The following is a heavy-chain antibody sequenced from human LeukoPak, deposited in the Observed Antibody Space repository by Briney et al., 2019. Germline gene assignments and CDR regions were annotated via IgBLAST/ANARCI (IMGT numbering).Heavy chain of an antibody. CDR2: ISGSGGST. D-gene: IGHD3-22*01. V-gene: IGHV3-23*01. J-gene: IGHJ3*02. CDR3: AKDSAEPDYYDSSGFYPDAFDI. CDR1: GFTFSSYA. Sequence: GGSLRLSCAASGFTFSSYAMSWVRQAPGKGLEWVSAISGSGGSTYYADSVKGRFTISRDNSKNTLYLQMNSLRAEDTAVYYCAKDSAEPDYYDSSGFYPDAFDIWGQGTMVTVSS.